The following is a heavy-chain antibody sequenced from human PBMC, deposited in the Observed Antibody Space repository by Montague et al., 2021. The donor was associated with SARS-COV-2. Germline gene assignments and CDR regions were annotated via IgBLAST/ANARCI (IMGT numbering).Heavy chain of an antibody. CDR2: IDWDGDK. CDR3: ARGPSDTYYYNGTDV. Sequence: PALVKPTQTLTLTRTFSGFSLSASGMCMTWIRQPPGKALEWLARIDWDGDKYYNTSLKSRLTISKDTSKNLVVLTMTNMDPVDTATYYCARGPSDTYYYNGTDVWGRGTTVTVSS. J-gene: IGHJ6*02. V-gene: IGHV2-70*11. CDR1: GFSLSASGMC.